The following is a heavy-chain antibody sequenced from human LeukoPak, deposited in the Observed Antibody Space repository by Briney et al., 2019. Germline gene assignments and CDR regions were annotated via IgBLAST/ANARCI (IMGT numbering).Heavy chain of an antibody. CDR1: GGSISIYY. V-gene: IGHV4-59*01. D-gene: IGHD5-24*01. J-gene: IGHJ4*02. CDR2: IYSSGST. CDR3: VRDRELTY. Sequence: SETLSLTCTVSGGSISIYYWSWIRQPPGKGLEWLGYIYSSGSTYYNPSLKSRVTISVDTSKNQFSLRLTSMTAADAAVYYCVRDRELTYWGQGTLVTVSS.